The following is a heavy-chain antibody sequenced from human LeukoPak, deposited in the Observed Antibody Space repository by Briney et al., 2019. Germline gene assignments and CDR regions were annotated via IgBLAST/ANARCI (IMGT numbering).Heavy chain of an antibody. Sequence: GGSLRLSCAASGFTFSSYAMSWVRQAPGKGLEWVSAISGSGDNTYYADSVKGRFTISRDNAKNSLYLQMNSLRAEDTAVYYCARRVASANDAFDIWGQGTMVTVSS. D-gene: IGHD6-13*01. CDR1: GFTFSSYA. V-gene: IGHV3-23*01. J-gene: IGHJ3*02. CDR3: ARRVASANDAFDI. CDR2: ISGSGDNT.